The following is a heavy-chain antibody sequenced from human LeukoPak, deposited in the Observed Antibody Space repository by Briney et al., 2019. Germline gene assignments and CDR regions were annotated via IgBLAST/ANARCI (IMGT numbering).Heavy chain of an antibody. V-gene: IGHV3-9*03. D-gene: IGHD6-19*01. CDR2: ISWSSGII. J-gene: IGHJ4*02. Sequence: GGSLRLSCAASGFTFDDYAMHWVRQAPGKGLGWVSDISWSSGIIVYADSVKGRFTISRDNAKNSLYLQMNSLRPEDMARYYCAKDYRAVAGTGGAFDYWGQGTLVTVSS. CDR1: GFTFDDYA. CDR3: AKDYRAVAGTGGAFDY.